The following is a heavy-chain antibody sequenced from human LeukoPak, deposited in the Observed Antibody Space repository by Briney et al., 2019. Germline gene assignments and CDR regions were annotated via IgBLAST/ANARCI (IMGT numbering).Heavy chain of an antibody. CDR2: INTNTGNP. D-gene: IGHD1-26*01. CDR3: ARVGNSGSFHDAFDI. CDR1: GYTFTSYA. J-gene: IGHJ3*02. V-gene: IGHV7-4-1*02. Sequence: ASVKVSCKASGYTFTSYAMNWVRQAPGQGLEWMGWINTNTGNPTYAQDFTGRFVFSLDTSVSTAYLQISSLKAEDTAVYYCARVGNSGSFHDAFDIWGQGTMVTVSS.